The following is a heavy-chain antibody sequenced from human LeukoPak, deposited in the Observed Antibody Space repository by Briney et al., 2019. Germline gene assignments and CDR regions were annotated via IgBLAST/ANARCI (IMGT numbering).Heavy chain of an antibody. Sequence: GGSLRLSCAASGFTFSSYGMHWVRKAPGKGLEWVAVRWYDGSNKYYADSVKGRFTISRDNSKNTLYLQMNSLRAEDTAVYYCARDEVYYDSSGSSHWGKGTLVTVSS. V-gene: IGHV3-33*01. CDR1: GFTFSSYG. CDR3: ARDEVYYDSSGSSH. J-gene: IGHJ4*02. CDR2: RWYDGSNK. D-gene: IGHD3-22*01.